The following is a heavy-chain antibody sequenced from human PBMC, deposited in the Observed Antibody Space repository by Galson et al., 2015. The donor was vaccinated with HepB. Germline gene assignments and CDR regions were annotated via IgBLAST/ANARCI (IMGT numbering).Heavy chain of an antibody. CDR1: GVTFSTYA. V-gene: IGHV3-30-3*01. Sequence: SLRLSCAVSGVTFSTYAMHWVRQAPGKGLEWVAVISYDGTNQYYAEPVKGRLTISRDNSMDTLFLQMNRLRPEDTALYYCTRERDYSNYFWFDTWGQGTLVTVSS. CDR3: TRERDYSNYFWFDT. CDR2: ISYDGTNQ. J-gene: IGHJ5*02. D-gene: IGHD4-11*01.